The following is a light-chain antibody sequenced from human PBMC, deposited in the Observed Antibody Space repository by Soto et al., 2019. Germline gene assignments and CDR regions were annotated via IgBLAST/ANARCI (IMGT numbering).Light chain of an antibody. CDR3: QQSYSTPYI. Sequence: DIQMTQSPSSLSVSVGDRVTITCRASQSISSYLNWYQQKPGKAPKLLIYASFNLQSGVPSRFSGSGFGTDFTLSIRSLEPEAFATYYGQQSYSTPYIFGQGTKLEIK. J-gene: IGKJ2*01. CDR2: ASF. V-gene: IGKV1-39*01. CDR1: QSISSY.